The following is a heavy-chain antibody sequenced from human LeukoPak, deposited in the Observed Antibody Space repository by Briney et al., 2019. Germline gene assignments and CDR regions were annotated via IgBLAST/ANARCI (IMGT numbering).Heavy chain of an antibody. D-gene: IGHD4-17*01. CDR3: ARYPTTVPTSY. V-gene: IGHV4-59*01. J-gene: IGHJ4*02. CDR1: GGSISSYY. CDR2: IYYSGST. Sequence: SETLSLTCTVSGGSISSYYWSWIRQPPGKGLERIGYIYYSGSTNYNPSLKSRVTISVDTSKNQFSLKLSSVTAADTAVYYCARYPTTVPTSYWGQGTLVTVSS.